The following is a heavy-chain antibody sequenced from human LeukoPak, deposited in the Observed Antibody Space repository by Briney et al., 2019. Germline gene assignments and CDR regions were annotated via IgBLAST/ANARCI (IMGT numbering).Heavy chain of an antibody. CDR1: GGSVSSGSYY. J-gene: IGHJ3*02. V-gene: IGHV4-61*01. D-gene: IGHD2-21*02. CDR2: IYYSGST. Sequence: SETLSLTCTVSGGSVSSGSYYWSWIRQPPGEGLEWIGYIYYSGSTSYNPSLKSRVTISVDTSKNQFSLKLSSVTAADTAMFYCARGVTAILARAFDIWGQGTMVTVSS. CDR3: ARGVTAILARAFDI.